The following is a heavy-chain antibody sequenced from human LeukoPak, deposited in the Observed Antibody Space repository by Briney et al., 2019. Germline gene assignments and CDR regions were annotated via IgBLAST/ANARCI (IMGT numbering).Heavy chain of an antibody. J-gene: IGHJ3*02. V-gene: IGHV3-7*01. CDR3: ARVRGPFLTYPDDAFDI. CDR1: GFTFSNYW. CDR2: IKQDGSEK. D-gene: IGHD3-9*01. Sequence: GGSLRLSCAASGFTFSNYWTNWVRQAPGKALEWVAHIKQDGSEKKYVDSVKGRFTISRDNAKNSLYLQMNSLRAEDTAVYYCARVRGPFLTYPDDAFDIWGQGTVVIVSS.